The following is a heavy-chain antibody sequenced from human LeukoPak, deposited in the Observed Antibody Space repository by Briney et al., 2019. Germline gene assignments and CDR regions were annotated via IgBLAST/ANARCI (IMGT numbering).Heavy chain of an antibody. J-gene: IGHJ4*02. CDR2: IYYSGST. CDR1: GGSISSGGYY. CDR3: ARSTYYYDSSGPDLFDY. Sequence: SQTLSLTCTVSGGSISSGGYYWSWIRQHPGKGLEWIGYIYYSGSTYYNPSLKSRVTISVDTSKNQFSPKLSSVTAADTAVYYCARSTYYYDSSGPDLFDYWGQGTLVTVSS. D-gene: IGHD3-22*01. V-gene: IGHV4-31*03.